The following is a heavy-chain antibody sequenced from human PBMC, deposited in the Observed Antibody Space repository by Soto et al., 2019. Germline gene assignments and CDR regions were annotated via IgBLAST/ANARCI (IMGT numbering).Heavy chain of an antibody. CDR2: IYHSGST. Sequence: SETLSLACAVSGGSISSGGYSWSWIRQPPGKGLEWIGYIYHSGSTYYNPSLKSRVTISVDRSKNQFSLKLSSVTAAATAVYYCARGVTGTTPYNFDYWGQGTLVTVSS. CDR1: GGSISSGGYS. J-gene: IGHJ4*02. D-gene: IGHD1-7*01. V-gene: IGHV4-30-2*01. CDR3: ARGVTGTTPYNFDY.